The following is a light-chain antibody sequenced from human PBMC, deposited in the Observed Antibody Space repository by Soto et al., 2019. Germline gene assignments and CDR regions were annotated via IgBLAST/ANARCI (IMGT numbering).Light chain of an antibody. Sequence: EIVMTQSPATLSVSPGGRATLSCRASQSVSGNLAWYPQKPGQAPRLLIYGASTRATGIPARFSGSGSGTEFTLTISSLQSEDFVVYYCQQYNNWPPITFGQGTRLEIK. CDR2: GAS. J-gene: IGKJ5*01. CDR3: QQYNNWPPIT. CDR1: QSVSGN. V-gene: IGKV3-15*01.